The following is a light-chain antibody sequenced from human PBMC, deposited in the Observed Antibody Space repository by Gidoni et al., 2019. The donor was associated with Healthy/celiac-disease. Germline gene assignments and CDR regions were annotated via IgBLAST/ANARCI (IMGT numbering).Light chain of an antibody. V-gene: IGLV1-47*01. CDR3: AAWDDSLSGWV. CDR1: SSNIGSNY. J-gene: IGLJ3*02. CDR2: RNN. Sequence: QSVLTQPPSASGTPGQRVTIPCSGRSSNIGSNYVYWYQQLPGTAPKLLIYRNNQRPSGVPYRFSGSKSGTSASLAISGLRSEDEADYYCAAWDDSLSGWVFGGGTKLTVL.